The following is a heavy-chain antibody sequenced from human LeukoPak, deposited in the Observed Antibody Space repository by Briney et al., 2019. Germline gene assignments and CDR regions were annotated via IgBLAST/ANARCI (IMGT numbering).Heavy chain of an antibody. CDR3: TTAAGPYAELDY. Sequence: GGSLRPSCAASGFTFSNAWMSWVRQAPGKGLEWVGRIKSKTDGGTTDYAAPVKGRFTISRDDSKNTLYLQMNSLKTEDTAVYYCTTAAGPYAELDYWGQGTLVTVSS. CDR1: GFTFSNAW. J-gene: IGHJ4*02. CDR2: IKSKTDGGTT. D-gene: IGHD6-19*01. V-gene: IGHV3-15*01.